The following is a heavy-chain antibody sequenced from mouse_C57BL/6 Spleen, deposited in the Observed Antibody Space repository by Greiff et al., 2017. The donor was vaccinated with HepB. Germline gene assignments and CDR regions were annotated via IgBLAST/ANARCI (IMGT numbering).Heavy chain of an antibody. CDR2: IYHGDGDT. CDR1: GYAFSSYW. J-gene: IGHJ1*03. D-gene: IGHD4-1*01. CDR3: ARSGGNWDWYFDV. Sequence: QVQLQQSGAELVKPGASVKISCKASGYAFSSYWMNWVKQRPGKGLEWIGQIYHGDGDTNYNGKFKGKATLTADKSSSTAYMQLSSLTSEDSAVYFCARSGGNWDWYFDVWGTGTTVTVSS. V-gene: IGHV1-80*01.